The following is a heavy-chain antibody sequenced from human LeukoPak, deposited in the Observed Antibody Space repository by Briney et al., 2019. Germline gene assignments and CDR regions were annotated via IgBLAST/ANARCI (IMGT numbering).Heavy chain of an antibody. Sequence: GGSLRLSCAASGFTFSSYAMHWVRQAPGKGLEWVAVISYDGSNKYYADSVKGRFTISRDNSKNTLYLQMNSLRAEDTAVYYCARDRLQDAMDVWGQGTTVTVSS. CDR2: ISYDGSNK. V-gene: IGHV3-30-3*01. CDR3: ARDRLQDAMDV. J-gene: IGHJ6*02. CDR1: GFTFSSYA.